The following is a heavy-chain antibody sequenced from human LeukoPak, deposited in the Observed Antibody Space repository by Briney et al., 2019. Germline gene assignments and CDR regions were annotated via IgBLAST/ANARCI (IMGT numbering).Heavy chain of an antibody. Sequence: SETLSLTCTVSGGSISGYFWSWIRQPAGKGLEWIGRIYATGTTNCNPSLKSRVTMSLDTSKNQFSLNLTSVTAADTAVYYCAREGGGSNRCLDWGQGTLVTVSS. CDR2: IYATGTT. CDR3: AREGGGSNRCLD. CDR1: GGSISGYF. V-gene: IGHV4-4*07. J-gene: IGHJ1*01. D-gene: IGHD3-16*02.